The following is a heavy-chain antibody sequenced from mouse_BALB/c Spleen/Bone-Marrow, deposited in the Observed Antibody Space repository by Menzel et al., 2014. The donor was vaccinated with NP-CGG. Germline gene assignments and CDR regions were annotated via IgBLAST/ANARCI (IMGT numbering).Heavy chain of an antibody. J-gene: IGHJ1*01. V-gene: IGHV4-1*02. D-gene: IGHD1-2*01. CDR1: GFDFSRYW. CDR2: INPDSSTI. CDR3: ARPGYYGYQDI. Sequence: EVQRVESGGGLVQPGGSLKLSCAASGFDFSRYWMTWVRQAPGKGLEWIGEINPDSSTINYTPSLKDKFIISRDNAKNTLYLQMSKVRSEDTALYYCARPGYYGYQDIWGAGTTVTVSS.